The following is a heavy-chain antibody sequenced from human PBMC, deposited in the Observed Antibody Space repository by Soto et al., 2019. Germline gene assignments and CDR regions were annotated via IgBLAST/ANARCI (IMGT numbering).Heavy chain of an antibody. Sequence: QVQLQESGPGLVKPSQTLSLTCTVSGGSISSGGHYCSWIRQHPGKGLEWIGNIYSSGSTYCNPSLKSRVTISVDTSKNQFSLKLSSVTAADTAVYYCAREGAGGYYYLDYWGQGTLVTVSS. CDR1: GGSISSGGHY. V-gene: IGHV4-31*03. D-gene: IGHD3-22*01. CDR3: AREGAGGYYYLDY. CDR2: IYSSGST. J-gene: IGHJ4*02.